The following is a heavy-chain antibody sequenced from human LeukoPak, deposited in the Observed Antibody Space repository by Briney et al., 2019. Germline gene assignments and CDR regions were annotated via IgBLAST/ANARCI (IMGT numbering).Heavy chain of an antibody. J-gene: IGHJ6*03. CDR1: GGSFSGYY. CDR3: ARGRVSSSTWYSTYYYYFYMDV. V-gene: IGHV4-34*01. CDR2: INHSGST. Sequence: PSETLSLTCVVYGGSFSGYYWSWIRQPPGKGLEWIGEINHSGSTNYNPSLKSRVTISVDTSKNQFSLKLSSVTAADTAVYYCARGRVSSSTWYSTYYYYFYMDVWGKGTTVTVSS. D-gene: IGHD4-11*01.